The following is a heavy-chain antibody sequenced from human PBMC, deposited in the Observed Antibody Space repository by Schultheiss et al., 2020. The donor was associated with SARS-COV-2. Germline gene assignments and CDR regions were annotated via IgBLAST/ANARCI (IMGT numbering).Heavy chain of an antibody. CDR3: ARDPGGFGAYYFDY. V-gene: IGHV3-23*01. CDR1: GFTFSSYA. D-gene: IGHD3-10*01. CDR2: ISGSGDII. J-gene: IGHJ4*02. Sequence: GGSLRLSCAASGFTFSSYAMSWVRQAPGKGLEWVSAISGSGDIIFYADSVKGRFTISRDNAKNSLYLQMNSLRAEDTALYYCARDPGGFGAYYFDYWGQGTLVTVSS.